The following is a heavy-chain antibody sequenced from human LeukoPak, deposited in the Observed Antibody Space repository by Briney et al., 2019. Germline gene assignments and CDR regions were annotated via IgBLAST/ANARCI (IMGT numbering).Heavy chain of an antibody. D-gene: IGHD6-19*01. J-gene: IGHJ4*02. CDR3: AREVYSSGWVDY. V-gene: IGHV3-7*03. CDR2: IKQDGSEK. Sequence: GGSLRLSCAASGFTFSTYWMTWVRQAPGKGLEWVANIKQDGSEKYYVDSVKGRFTISRDNVKNSLNLQMNSLRAEDTAVYYCAREVYSSGWVDYWGPGTLVTVSS. CDR1: GFTFSTYW.